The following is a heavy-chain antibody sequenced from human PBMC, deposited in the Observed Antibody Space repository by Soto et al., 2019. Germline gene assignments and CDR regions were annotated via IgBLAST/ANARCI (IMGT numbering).Heavy chain of an antibody. J-gene: IGHJ4*02. Sequence: QVQLVESGGGVVQPGRSLRLSCAASGFTFSSYGMHWVRQAPGKGLEWVAVISYDGSNNYYADSVKGRFTISRDNSKNTLYLQMNSLRAEDTAVYYCAKDWGYYALDYWGQGTLVTVSS. CDR2: ISYDGSNN. CDR3: AKDWGYYALDY. CDR1: GFTFSSYG. D-gene: IGHD2-2*01. V-gene: IGHV3-30*18.